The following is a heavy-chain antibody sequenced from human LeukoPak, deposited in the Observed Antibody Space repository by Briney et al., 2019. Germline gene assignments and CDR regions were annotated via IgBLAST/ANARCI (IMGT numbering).Heavy chain of an antibody. D-gene: IGHD2-2*01. CDR1: GYTFTGYH. V-gene: IGHV1-2*06. Sequence: ASVKVSCKASGYTFTGYHMHWVRQAPGQGLEWMGRINPNSGDANYAQKFQGRVTMTRDTSISTAYVELSRLRSDDTAVYYCARDYCSSTSCLFDYWGQGTLVTVSS. J-gene: IGHJ4*02. CDR3: ARDYCSSTSCLFDY. CDR2: INPNSGDA.